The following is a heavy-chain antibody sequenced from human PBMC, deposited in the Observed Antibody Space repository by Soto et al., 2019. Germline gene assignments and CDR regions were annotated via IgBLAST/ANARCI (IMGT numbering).Heavy chain of an antibody. CDR1: GYTFTSYG. Sequence: QVQLVQSGAEVKKPGASVKVSCKASGYTFTSYGISWVRQAPGQGLVWLGWISAYNGNTHYAQNLQGRVTMTTDTPKSTAYLELRSLTSDETAGYYCAIARSLRRHLAWLPPADNWFDPWGQETLVTVSP. CDR2: ISAYNGNT. D-gene: IGHD3-9*01. CDR3: AIARSLRRHLAWLPPADNWFDP. J-gene: IGHJ5*02. V-gene: IGHV1-18*01.